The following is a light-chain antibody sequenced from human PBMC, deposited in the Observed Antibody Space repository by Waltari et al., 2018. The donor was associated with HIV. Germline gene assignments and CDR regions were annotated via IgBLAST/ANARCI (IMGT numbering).Light chain of an antibody. CDR3: QSADLSGTYWV. J-gene: IGLJ3*02. Sequence: SYDVTQPSSVSVSPGQTARITCSGYALPAQFVYWYQQKPGQAPVLVKYQGTQRPSGIPERFSGSSSGTVATLTIRGVRTEDEADYHCQSADLSGTYWVFGGGTKLTVL. V-gene: IGLV3-25*03. CDR1: ALPAQF. CDR2: QGT.